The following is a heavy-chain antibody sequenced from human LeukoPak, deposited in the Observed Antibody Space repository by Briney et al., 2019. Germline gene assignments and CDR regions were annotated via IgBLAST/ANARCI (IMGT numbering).Heavy chain of an antibody. D-gene: IGHD3-16*01. CDR1: GYSFTSYW. CDR2: IYPGDSDT. J-gene: IGHJ4*02. Sequence: LGESLKISCKGSGYSFTSYWIGWVRQMPGKGLEWMGIIYPGDSDTRYSPSFQGQVTISADKSISTAYLQWSSLKASDTAMYYCARLIPSSSSPRRYFDYWGQGTLVTVSS. V-gene: IGHV5-51*01. CDR3: ARLIPSSSSPRRYFDY.